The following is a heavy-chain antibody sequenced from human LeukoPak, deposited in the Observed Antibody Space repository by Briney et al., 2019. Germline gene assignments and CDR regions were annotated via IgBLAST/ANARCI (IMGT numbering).Heavy chain of an antibody. CDR1: GYSISSGYY. D-gene: IGHD6-13*01. CDR3: ASAAAGPYYFDY. J-gene: IGHJ4*02. Sequence: PSETLSLTCTVSGYSISSGYYWGWIRQPPGEGLEWIGSIYYSGSTYYNPSLKSRVTISVDTSKNHFSLKLSSVTAADTAVYYCASAAAGPYYFDYWGQGTLVTVSS. V-gene: IGHV4-38-2*02. CDR2: IYYSGST.